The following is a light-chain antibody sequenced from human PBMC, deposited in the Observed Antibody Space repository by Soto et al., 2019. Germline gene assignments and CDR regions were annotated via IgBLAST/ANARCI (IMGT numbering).Light chain of an antibody. CDR1: QSVRSH. CDR2: GVS. J-gene: IGKJ4*01. CDR3: QQYSDWPLT. V-gene: IGKV3D-15*01. Sequence: EIVLTQSPATLSLSPGETATLSCRASQSVRSHLAWFQQKPGQAPRLLMYGVSTRATGMPARFSGSGSGTEFTLIISSLQTEDIADYSCQQYSDWPLTFGGGTKVEIK.